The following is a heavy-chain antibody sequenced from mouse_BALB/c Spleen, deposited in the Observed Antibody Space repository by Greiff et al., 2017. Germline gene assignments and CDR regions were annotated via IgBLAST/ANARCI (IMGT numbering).Heavy chain of an antibody. CDR3: ARGYDGTYYFDY. V-gene: IGHV1-69*02. J-gene: IGHJ2*01. Sequence: QVQLQQSGAELVKPGAPVKLSCKASGYTFTSYWMNWVKQRPGRGLEWIGRIDPSDSETHYNQKFKDKATLTVDKSSSTAYIQLSSLTSEDSAVYYCARGYDGTYYFDYWGQGTTLTVSS. D-gene: IGHD2-3*01. CDR1: GYTFTSYW. CDR2: IDPSDSET.